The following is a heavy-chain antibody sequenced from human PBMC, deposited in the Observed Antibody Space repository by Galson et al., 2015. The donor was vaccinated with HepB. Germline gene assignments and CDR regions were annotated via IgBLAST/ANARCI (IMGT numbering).Heavy chain of an antibody. CDR3: ATNTPAAVMRASGMDV. CDR1: GSILSSYS. J-gene: IGHJ6*02. D-gene: IGHD2-2*01. CDR2: MSSSTNYI. Sequence: SLRLSCAASGSILSSYSMNWVRQAPGKGLEWVSSMSSSTNYIYYADSVKGRFTVPIDNAKNSLFLQRNSLRAEDTAVYYCATNTPAAVMRASGMDVWGQGTAVTVSS. V-gene: IGHV3-21*01.